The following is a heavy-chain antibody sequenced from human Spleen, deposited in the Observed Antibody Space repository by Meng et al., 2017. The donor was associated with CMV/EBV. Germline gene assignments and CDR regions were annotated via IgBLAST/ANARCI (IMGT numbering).Heavy chain of an antibody. CDR1: GYSINSDYY. J-gene: IGHJ6*02. Sequence: SETLSLTCTVSGYSINSDYYWGWIRQPPGKGLEWIGSTSHSGTTYYNPSLKSRVTISVHMSKNQFSLKLSSVTAADTAVYYCARDQFLGSSPNYYYYGMDVWGQGTTVTVSS. D-gene: IGHD6-6*01. CDR3: ARDQFLGSSPNYYYYGMDV. CDR2: TSHSGTT. V-gene: IGHV4-38-2*02.